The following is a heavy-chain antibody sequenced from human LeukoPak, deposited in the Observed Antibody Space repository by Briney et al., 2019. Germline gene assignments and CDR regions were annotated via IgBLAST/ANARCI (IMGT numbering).Heavy chain of an antibody. V-gene: IGHV3-13*04. CDR1: GFTFTNYD. CDR3: TTDIVVVPAGMRGY. Sequence: GGSLRLSCAASGFTFTNYDMHWVRQATGKGLEWVSAIGTAGDRYYAGSVKGRFTISRDDSKKTLYLQMNSLKTEDTAVYYCTTDIVVVPAGMRGYWGQGTLVTVSS. D-gene: IGHD2-2*01. CDR2: IGTAGDR. J-gene: IGHJ4*02.